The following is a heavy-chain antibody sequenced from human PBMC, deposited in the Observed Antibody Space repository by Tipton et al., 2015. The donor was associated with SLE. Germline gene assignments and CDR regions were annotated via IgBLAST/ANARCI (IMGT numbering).Heavy chain of an antibody. CDR1: GFTFSNYG. CDR3: ASGVVYFES. V-gene: IGHV3-74*01. Sequence: SLRLSCAASGFTFSNYGMHWVRQAPGKGLEWVSRINSDGSMTTYADSVKGRFSISRDNAKNTVHLQLNSLRAEDTAVYYCASGVVYFESWGQGALVTVSS. J-gene: IGHJ4*02. CDR2: INSDGSMT. D-gene: IGHD3-16*01.